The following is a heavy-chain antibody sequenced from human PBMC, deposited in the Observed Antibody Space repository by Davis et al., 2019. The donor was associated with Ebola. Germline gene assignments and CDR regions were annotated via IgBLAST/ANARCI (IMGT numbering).Heavy chain of an antibody. CDR1: GFTFSSNS. J-gene: IGHJ5*02. CDR2: ITSDSGRT. CDR3: ARAPAGRWQWPGTACDQ. V-gene: IGHV3-21*01. D-gene: IGHD6-19*01. Sequence: PGGSLRLSCAATGFTFSSNSMNWVRQAPGKGLEWVSSITSDSGRTSYAESVKGRFTISRDNAKNPLYLQMNSLRAEDTAVYYCARAPAGRWQWPGTACDQWGQGTLVTVSS.